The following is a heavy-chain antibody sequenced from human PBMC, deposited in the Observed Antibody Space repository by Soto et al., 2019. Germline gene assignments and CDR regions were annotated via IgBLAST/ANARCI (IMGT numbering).Heavy chain of an antibody. CDR2: IYYSGST. CDR1: GGSISSYY. Sequence: SETLSLTCTVSGGSISSYYWSWIRQPPGKGLEWIGYIYYSGSTKYNPSLKSRVTISVDTSMNQFSLKLSSVTAADTAVYYCARDQTRPNCYDYWGKGTLVTVSS. V-gene: IGHV4-59*01. J-gene: IGHJ4*02. CDR3: ARDQTRPNCYDY. D-gene: IGHD4-17*01.